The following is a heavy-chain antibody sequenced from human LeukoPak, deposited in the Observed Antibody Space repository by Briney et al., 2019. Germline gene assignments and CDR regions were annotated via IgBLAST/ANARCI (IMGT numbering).Heavy chain of an antibody. CDR2: MNPNSGNT. CDR1: GYTFTSCD. Sequence: GASVKVSCKASGYTFTSCDINWVRQAAGQGLEWMGWMNPNSGNTGYAQKFQGRVTMTRNTSISTAYMELSSLRSEDTAVYYCARGPPYYYDSCGYHLYMDVWGKGTTVTVSS. CDR3: ARGPPYYYDSCGYHLYMDV. J-gene: IGHJ6*03. D-gene: IGHD3-22*01. V-gene: IGHV1-8*01.